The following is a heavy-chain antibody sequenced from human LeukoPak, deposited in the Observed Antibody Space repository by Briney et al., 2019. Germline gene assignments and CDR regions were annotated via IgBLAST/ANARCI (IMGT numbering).Heavy chain of an antibody. Sequence: ASVKVSYKASGYTFTGYYMHWVRQAPGQGLEWMGWINPNSGGTNYAQKFQGRVTMTRDTSISTAYMELSRLRSDDTAVYYCARGRPYSGSYRFDYWGQGTLVTDSS. CDR3: ARGRPYSGSYRFDY. CDR2: INPNSGGT. J-gene: IGHJ4*02. D-gene: IGHD1-26*01. CDR1: GYTFTGYY. V-gene: IGHV1-2*02.